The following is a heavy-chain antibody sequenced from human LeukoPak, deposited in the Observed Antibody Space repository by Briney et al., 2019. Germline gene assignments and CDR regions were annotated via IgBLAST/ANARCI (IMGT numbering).Heavy chain of an antibody. CDR2: IYHSGST. J-gene: IGHJ5*02. CDR1: GGSFSGYY. V-gene: IGHV4-38-2*01. Sequence: SETLSLTCAVYGGSFSGYYWGWIRQPPGKGLEWIGSIYHSGSTYYNPSLKSRVTISVDTSKNQFFLKLSSVTAADTAVYYCARLITGTTLSSGGFDPWGQGTLVTVSS. CDR3: ARLITGTTLSSGGFDP. D-gene: IGHD1-7*01.